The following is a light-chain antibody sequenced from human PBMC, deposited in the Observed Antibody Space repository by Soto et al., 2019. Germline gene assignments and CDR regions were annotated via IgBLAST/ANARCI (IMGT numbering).Light chain of an antibody. CDR3: QQYNSRSWT. Sequence: EIVVTQSPATLSVSPGERATLSCRASQSVSSNLAWYQQKPGQAPRLLIYGASTGATGIPARFSGSGSGTEFTLTISSLLSEDVAVYYCQQYNSRSWTFGQGTKVDIK. CDR1: QSVSSN. J-gene: IGKJ1*01. CDR2: GAS. V-gene: IGKV3-15*01.